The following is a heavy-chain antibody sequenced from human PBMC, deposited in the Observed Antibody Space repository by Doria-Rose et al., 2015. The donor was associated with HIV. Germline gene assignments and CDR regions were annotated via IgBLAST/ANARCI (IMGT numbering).Heavy chain of an antibody. CDR1: FTSYA. CDR2: INAGNGNT. V-gene: IGHV1-3*01. Sequence: FTSYAMHWVRQAPGQRLEWMGWINAGNGNTKYSQKFQGRVTITRDTSASTAYMELSSLRSEDTAVYYCARGDYYDSSGYYPMNAFDIWGQGTMVTVSS. CDR3: ARGDYYDSSGYYPMNAFDI. D-gene: IGHD3-22*01. J-gene: IGHJ3*02.